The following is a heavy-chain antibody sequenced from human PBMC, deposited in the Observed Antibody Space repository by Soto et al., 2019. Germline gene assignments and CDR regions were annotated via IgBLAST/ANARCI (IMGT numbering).Heavy chain of an antibody. J-gene: IGHJ4*02. CDR1: GYTFTSYD. CDR2: MNPNSGNT. Sequence: GASVKVSCKASGYTFTSYDINWVRQATGQGLEWMGWMNPNSGNTGYAQKFQGRVTMTRNTSISTAYMELSSLRSEDTAVYYCARGPSREYSYGYGVDYWGQGTLVTVSS. D-gene: IGHD5-18*01. CDR3: ARGPSREYSYGYGVDY. V-gene: IGHV1-8*01.